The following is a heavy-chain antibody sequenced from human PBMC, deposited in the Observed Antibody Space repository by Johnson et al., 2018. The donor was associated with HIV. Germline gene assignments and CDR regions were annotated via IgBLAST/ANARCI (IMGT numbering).Heavy chain of an antibody. CDR1: GFTFDDYG. V-gene: IGHV3-20*04. Sequence: VQLVESGGGVVRPGGSLRLSCAASGFTFDDYGMSWVRQAPGKGLEWVSGINWTGGCTGYADSVKGRFTISRDNAKNSLYLQMDSLRAEDTALYYCARAYSSSDSSDAFDIWGQGTMVTVSS. J-gene: IGHJ3*02. CDR2: INWTGGCT. D-gene: IGHD6-6*01. CDR3: ARAYSSSDSSDAFDI.